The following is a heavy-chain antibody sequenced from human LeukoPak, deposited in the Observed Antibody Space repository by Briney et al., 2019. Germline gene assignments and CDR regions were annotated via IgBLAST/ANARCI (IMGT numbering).Heavy chain of an antibody. V-gene: IGHV1-18*01. CDR1: GYTFTSYG. J-gene: IGHJ5*02. CDR3: ARDVWSGPYYWFDP. D-gene: IGHD3-3*01. CDR2: ISAYNGNT. Sequence: EASVKVSCTASGYTFTSYGISWVRQAPGQGLEWMGWISAYNGNTNYAQKLQGRVTMTTDTSTSTAYMELRSLRSDDTAVYYCARDVWSGPYYWFDPWGQGTLVTVSS.